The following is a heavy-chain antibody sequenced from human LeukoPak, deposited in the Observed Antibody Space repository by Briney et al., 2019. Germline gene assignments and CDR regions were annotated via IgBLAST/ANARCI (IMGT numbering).Heavy chain of an antibody. CDR2: ISGSGGST. J-gene: IGHJ3*02. CDR3: ASPVATKYYYDSSGSLWSDAFDI. D-gene: IGHD3-22*01. CDR1: GFTFSSYG. V-gene: IGHV3-23*01. Sequence: PGGSLRLSCAASGFTFSSYGMSWVRQAPGKGLEWVSAISGSGGSTYYADSVKGRFTISRDNSKNTLYLQMNSLRDEDTAVYYCASPVATKYYYDSSGSLWSDAFDIWGQGTMVTVSS.